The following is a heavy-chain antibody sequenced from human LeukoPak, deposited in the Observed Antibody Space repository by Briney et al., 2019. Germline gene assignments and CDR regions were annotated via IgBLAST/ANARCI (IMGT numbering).Heavy chain of an antibody. CDR1: GGSFSGYY. CDR3: ARGNYYDSSGYFDY. Sequence: PETLSLTCAVYGGSFSGYYWSWIRQPPGKGLEWIGEINHSGSTNYNPSLKSRVTISVDTSKNQFSLKLSSVTAADTAVYYCARGNYYDSSGYFDYWGQGTLVTVSS. D-gene: IGHD3-22*01. CDR2: INHSGST. V-gene: IGHV4-34*01. J-gene: IGHJ4*02.